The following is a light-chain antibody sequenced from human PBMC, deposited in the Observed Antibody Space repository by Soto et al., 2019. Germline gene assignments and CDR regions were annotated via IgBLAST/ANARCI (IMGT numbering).Light chain of an antibody. Sequence: EIVMTQSPATVSVYPGERASLSCRASQSVSSNLPRYQQNPGQAPRLLIYDASNRATGIPARFSGSGSGTDFTLTISSLEPEDFAVYYCQQRSNWPLTFGGGTKVDI. CDR3: QQRSNWPLT. V-gene: IGKV3-11*01. CDR1: QSVSSN. CDR2: DAS. J-gene: IGKJ4*01.